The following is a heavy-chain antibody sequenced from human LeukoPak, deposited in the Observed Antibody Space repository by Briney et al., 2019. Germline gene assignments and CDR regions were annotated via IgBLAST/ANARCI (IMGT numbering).Heavy chain of an antibody. J-gene: IGHJ5*02. CDR1: GGTFSSYA. V-gene: IGHV1-69*05. CDR2: IIPIFGTT. Sequence: SVKVSCKASGGTFSSYAISWVRQAPGQGLEWMGGIIPIFGTTNYAQKFQGRVTITTDESTSTAYMELSSLRSEDTAVYYCARGKDTAMVIPYNWFDPWGQGTLVTVSS. CDR3: ARGKDTAMVIPYNWFDP. D-gene: IGHD5-18*01.